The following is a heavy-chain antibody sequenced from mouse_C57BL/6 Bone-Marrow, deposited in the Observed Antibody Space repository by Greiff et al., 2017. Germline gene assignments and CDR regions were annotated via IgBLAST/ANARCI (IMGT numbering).Heavy chain of an antibody. J-gene: IGHJ3*01. V-gene: IGHV1-50*01. Sequence: VQLQQSGAELVKPGASVKLSCKASGYTFTSYWMQWVKQRPGQGLEWIGEIDPSDSYTNYNQKFKGKATLTVDTSSSAAYMQLSSLTSEDSAVYCCARDGYYPSWFAYWGQGTLVTVSA. CDR3: ARDGYYPSWFAY. D-gene: IGHD2-3*01. CDR1: GYTFTSYW. CDR2: IDPSDSYT.